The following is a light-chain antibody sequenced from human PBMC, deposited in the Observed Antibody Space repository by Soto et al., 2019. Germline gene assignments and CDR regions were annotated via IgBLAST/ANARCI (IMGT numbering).Light chain of an antibody. V-gene: IGKV1-5*01. J-gene: IGKJ1*01. CDR1: QSISSW. Sequence: DIQMTQSPSTLSASVGDRVTITCRASQSISSWLAWYQQKPGKAPKLLIYDASSLESGVPSRFSGSGSGTEFTLTISSLQPDDFATYYRQQYNSYSSTFGQGTKV. CDR3: QQYNSYSST. CDR2: DAS.